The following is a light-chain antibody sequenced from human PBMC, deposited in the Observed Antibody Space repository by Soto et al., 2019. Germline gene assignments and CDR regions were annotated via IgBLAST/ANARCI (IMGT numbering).Light chain of an antibody. CDR2: DAS. J-gene: IGKJ5*01. V-gene: IGKV3-11*01. CDR3: QQCSNWPPVT. Sequence: EIVLTQSPATLSLSPGERATLSCRASQSVSKCLAWYQQKPGQAPRLLIYDASARVTGIPARFSGSGSGTDFTVTISSLEPEDFAVYSCQQCSNWPPVTFGQGTRLEIK. CDR1: QSVSKC.